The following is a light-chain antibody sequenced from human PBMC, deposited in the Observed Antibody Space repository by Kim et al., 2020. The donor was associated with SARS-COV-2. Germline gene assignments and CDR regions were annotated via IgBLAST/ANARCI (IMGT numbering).Light chain of an antibody. V-gene: IGLV6-57*03. CDR3: QSYDTTDVV. CDR2: EDD. CDR1: SGSVASSY. J-gene: IGLJ2*01. Sequence: GKTVTISCNRSSGSVASSYVQWYQQRPGSAPTIVIYEDDQRPSGVPNRFSGSIDSSSNSASLTISALKTEDEADYYCQSYDTTDVVFGGGTKVTVL.